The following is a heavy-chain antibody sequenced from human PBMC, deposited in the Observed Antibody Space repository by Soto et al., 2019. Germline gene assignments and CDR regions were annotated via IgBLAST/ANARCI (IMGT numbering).Heavy chain of an antibody. D-gene: IGHD3-3*02. CDR1: GFTFSDYY. CDR2: ISSSSSYT. V-gene: IGHV3-11*06. CDR3: ARDDAFDNENGFDM. J-gene: IGHJ3*02. Sequence: GSLRLSCAASGFTFSDYYMSWIRQAPGNGLEWVSYISSSSSYTNYADSLEGRFFISRDNSKDILYLQMNSLRVEDTAVYYCARDDAFDNENGFDMWGQGTMVT.